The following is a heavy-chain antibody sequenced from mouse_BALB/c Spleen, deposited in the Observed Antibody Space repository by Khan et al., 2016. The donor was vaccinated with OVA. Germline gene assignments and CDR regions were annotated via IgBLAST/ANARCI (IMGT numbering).Heavy chain of an antibody. CDR3: ARGYDFFAY. CDR1: GYSFTGYY. J-gene: IGHJ3*01. CDR2: VNPNTGNT. Sequence: VQLKQSGPDLVKPGASVKMSCKASGYSFTGYYMNWVKQSHGKSLECIGRVNPNTGNTNYNQKFRGKAILIVDTSSSTAYMELRSLTSDDSAVYYCARGYDFFAYWGQGTLVTVSA. V-gene: IGHV1-26*01. D-gene: IGHD2-14*01.